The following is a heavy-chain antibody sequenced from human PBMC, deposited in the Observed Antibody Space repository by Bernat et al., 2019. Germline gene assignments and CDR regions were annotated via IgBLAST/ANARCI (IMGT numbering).Heavy chain of an antibody. CDR3: AKVRSGAVTGAVNY. CDR2: ITGSGGST. V-gene: IGHV3-23*01. CDR1: GFTFSSYA. D-gene: IGHD2-8*02. Sequence: EVQLLESGGGLVQPGGSLRLSCAASGFTFSSYAMSWVRQAPGKGLEWVSVITGSGGSTFYADSVKSRFTISRDNSNNTLYLQMNSLRAEDTAVYYCAKVRSGAVTGAVNYWGQGTLVTVSS. J-gene: IGHJ4*02.